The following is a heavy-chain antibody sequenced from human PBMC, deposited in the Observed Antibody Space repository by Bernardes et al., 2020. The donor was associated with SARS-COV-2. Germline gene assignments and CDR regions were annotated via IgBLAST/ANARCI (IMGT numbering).Heavy chain of an antibody. J-gene: IGHJ5*02. CDR1: GGSFTDYY. V-gene: IGHV4-34*01. CDR3: ARGVVTIFGVLIMIPARGWLDP. D-gene: IGHD3-3*01. Sequence: SETLSLTCAVYGGSFTDYYWTWIRQPPGKALEWIGDIDHRGGAIYSPSLKSRVTISLDKSKSQFSLKLTSVTAADTAVYYCARGVVTIFGVLIMIPARGWLDPWGQGTPVTVSS. CDR2: IDHRGGA.